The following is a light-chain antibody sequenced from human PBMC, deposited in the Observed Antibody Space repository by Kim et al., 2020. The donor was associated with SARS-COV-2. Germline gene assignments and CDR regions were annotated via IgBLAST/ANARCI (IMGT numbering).Light chain of an antibody. CDR2: SNN. Sequence: GRRVTSSCAGSSSNIGSNYVYWYQQLPGTAPKLLIYSNNRRPSGVPDRFSGSKSGTSASLAISGLRSEDEADYYCAAWDDSLSGWVFGGGTQLTVL. CDR1: SSNIGSNY. CDR3: AAWDDSLSGWV. V-gene: IGLV1-47*02. J-gene: IGLJ3*02.